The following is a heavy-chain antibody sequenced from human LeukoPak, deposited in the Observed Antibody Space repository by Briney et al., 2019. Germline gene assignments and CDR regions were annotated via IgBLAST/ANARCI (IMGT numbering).Heavy chain of an antibody. Sequence: GRSLRLSCAASGFTFTIYAIHWVRQAPGKGLEWVAVTDGSNTFYADSVKGRFSLSSDNSKNTLYLQMSSLRAEDTAVYYCAKDLIAGPPDYFDYWGQGTLVTVSS. CDR1: GFTFTIYA. J-gene: IGHJ4*02. D-gene: IGHD1-14*01. CDR3: AKDLIAGPPDYFDY. CDR2: TDGSNT. V-gene: IGHV3-30-3*01.